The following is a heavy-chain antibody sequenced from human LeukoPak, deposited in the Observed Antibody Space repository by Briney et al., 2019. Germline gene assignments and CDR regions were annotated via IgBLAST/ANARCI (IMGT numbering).Heavy chain of an antibody. CDR2: ISSSGSTI. Sequence: GGSLRLPCAASGFTFSDYYMSWIRQAPGKGLEWVSYISSSGSTIYYADSVKGRFTISRDNAKTSLYLQMNSLRAEDTAVYYCARYDRLVATTDMDVWGKGTTVTVSS. D-gene: IGHD5-12*01. V-gene: IGHV3-11*04. J-gene: IGHJ6*03. CDR3: ARYDRLVATTDMDV. CDR1: GFTFSDYY.